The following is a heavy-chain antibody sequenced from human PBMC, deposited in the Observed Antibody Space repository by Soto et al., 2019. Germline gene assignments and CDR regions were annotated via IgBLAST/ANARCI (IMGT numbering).Heavy chain of an antibody. V-gene: IGHV3-23*01. CDR1: GFTFSSYA. CDR3: ETQSSGLDY. CDR2: ISGSGGST. J-gene: IGHJ4*02. Sequence: PVGSLRLSCTASGFTFSSYAMSWVRQAPGKGLEWVSAISGSGGSTYHADSVKGRFTISRDNSKNTLYLQMNSLRAEDTAVYYCETQSSGLDYWGQGTLVTVSS. D-gene: IGHD3-22*01.